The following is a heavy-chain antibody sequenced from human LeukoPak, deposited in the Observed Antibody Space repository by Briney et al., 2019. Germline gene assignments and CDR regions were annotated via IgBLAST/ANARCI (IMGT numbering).Heavy chain of an antibody. Sequence: GESLKIPCKGSGYRFTSYWIGWVRQMPGKGLEWMGFIYPGDSDTRYSPSFQGQVTISADKSISTAYLQWSSLKASDTAMYYCARHYYGGNPGLDYWGQGTLVTVSS. V-gene: IGHV5-51*01. J-gene: IGHJ4*02. CDR1: GYRFTSYW. D-gene: IGHD4-23*01. CDR2: IYPGDSDT. CDR3: ARHYYGGNPGLDY.